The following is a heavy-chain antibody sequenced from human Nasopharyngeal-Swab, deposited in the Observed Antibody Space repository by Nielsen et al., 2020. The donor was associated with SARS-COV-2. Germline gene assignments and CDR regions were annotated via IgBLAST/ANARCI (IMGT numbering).Heavy chain of an antibody. D-gene: IGHD3-22*01. CDR2: ISYDGSNK. Sequence: GESLKISCAASGFTFSSYGMHWVRQAPGKGLEWVAVISYDGSNKYYADSVKGRFTISRDNSKNTLYLQMNSLRAEDTAVYYCARDGRDYYDSSGYYPDYCGQGTLVTVSS. CDR1: GFTFSSYG. V-gene: IGHV3-30*03. CDR3: ARDGRDYYDSSGYYPDY. J-gene: IGHJ4*02.